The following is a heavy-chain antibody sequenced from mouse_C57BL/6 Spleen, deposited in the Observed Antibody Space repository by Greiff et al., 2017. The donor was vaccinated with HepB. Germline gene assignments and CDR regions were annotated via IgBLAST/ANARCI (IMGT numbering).Heavy chain of an antibody. CDR2: ISSGGSYT. J-gene: IGHJ3*01. Sequence: DVMLVESGGDLVKPGGSLKLSCAASGFTFSSYGMSWVRQTPDKRLEWVATISSGGSYTYYPDSVKGRFTISRDNAKNTLYLQMSSLKSEDTAMYYCARQGSDYGFAYWGQGTLVTVSA. CDR1: GFTFSSYG. V-gene: IGHV5-6*02. CDR3: ARQGSDYGFAY. D-gene: IGHD2-4*01.